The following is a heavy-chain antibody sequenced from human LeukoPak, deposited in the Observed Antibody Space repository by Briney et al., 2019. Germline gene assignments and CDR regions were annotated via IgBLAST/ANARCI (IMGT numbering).Heavy chain of an antibody. V-gene: IGHV4-59*08. CDR3: ARQNPAASGQGLDY. D-gene: IGHD6-13*01. Sequence: SETLSLTCTVSGGSISGYYWSWIRQPPGKGLEWIGYIHYSGSTNYSPSLKSRVTLSVDTSKNHFSLQLTSVTAADTAVYYCARQNPAASGQGLDYWGQGTLVTVSS. J-gene: IGHJ4*02. CDR2: IHYSGST. CDR1: GGSISGYY.